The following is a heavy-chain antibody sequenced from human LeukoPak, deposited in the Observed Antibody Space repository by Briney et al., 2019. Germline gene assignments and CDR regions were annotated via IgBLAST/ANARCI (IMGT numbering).Heavy chain of an antibody. Sequence: GASLRLSCAASGFTFSSYAMSWVRQAPGKGLEWVSAISGSGGSTYYADSVKGRFTISRDNSKSTLYLQMNSLRAEDTAVYYCAKYPRKVGPLDYWGQGTLVTVSS. CDR3: AKYPRKVGPLDY. D-gene: IGHD1-26*01. J-gene: IGHJ4*02. V-gene: IGHV3-23*01. CDR1: GFTFSSYA. CDR2: ISGSGGST.